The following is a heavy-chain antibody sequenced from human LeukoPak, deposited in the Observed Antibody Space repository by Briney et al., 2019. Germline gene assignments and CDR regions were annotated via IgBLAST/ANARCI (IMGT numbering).Heavy chain of an antibody. J-gene: IGHJ6*02. Sequence: ASVKVSCKASGYTFTSYDINWVRQATGQGLEWMGWMNPNSGNTGYAQKFQGRVTMTRNTSVSTAYMELSSLRSEDTAVYYCARDCAVVVPAAISYYYGMDVWGQGTTVTVSS. V-gene: IGHV1-8*01. CDR1: GYTFTSYD. D-gene: IGHD2-2*01. CDR2: MNPNSGNT. CDR3: ARDCAVVVPAAISYYYGMDV.